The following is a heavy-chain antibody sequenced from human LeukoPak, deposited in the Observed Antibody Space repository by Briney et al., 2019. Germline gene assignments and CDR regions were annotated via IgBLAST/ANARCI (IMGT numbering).Heavy chain of an antibody. CDR2: ISYDGSNK. V-gene: IGHV3-30*18. CDR3: AKGGPPTGASPSPWDFNY. CDR1: GFTFSTYG. J-gene: IGHJ4*02. Sequence: PGGSLRLSCAASGFTFSTYGMHWVRQAPGKGLEWVAVISYDGSNKYYADSLKGRFTISRDNSKNTLYLQMNSLRVEDTAVYYCAKGGPPTGASPSPWDFNYWGQGTLVTVSS. D-gene: IGHD1-26*01.